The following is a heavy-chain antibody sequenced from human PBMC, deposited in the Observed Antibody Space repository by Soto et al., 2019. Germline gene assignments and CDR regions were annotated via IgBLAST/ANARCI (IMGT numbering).Heavy chain of an antibody. J-gene: IGHJ4*02. V-gene: IGHV3-30*04. D-gene: IGHD3-3*01. CDR3: AKDLGKRITIFGVVRY. CDR1: GFTFSTYA. Sequence: QVQVVESGGGVVQPGRSLRLSCAASGFTFSTYAMHWVRQAPGKGLEWVAVISYDGSNKYYADSVKGRFTISRDNSKNTLYLQMNSLRAEDTAVYYCAKDLGKRITIFGVVRYWGQGTLVTVSS. CDR2: ISYDGSNK.